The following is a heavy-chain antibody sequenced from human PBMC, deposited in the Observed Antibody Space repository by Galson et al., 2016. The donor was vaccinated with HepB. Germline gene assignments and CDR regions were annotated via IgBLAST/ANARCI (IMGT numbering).Heavy chain of an antibody. CDR3: VRDGERTLDY. CDR2: ISTRSGTT. CDR1: GYTFTTYG. V-gene: IGHV1-18*04. D-gene: IGHD1-7*01. J-gene: IGHJ4*02. Sequence: SVKVSCKASGYTFTTYGISWVRQAPGQGLEWMGWISTRSGTTNHAQELQGRITMTTDTSTSTAYMELTNLKSDDTAVYYCVRDGERTLDYWGQGTLVSVSS.